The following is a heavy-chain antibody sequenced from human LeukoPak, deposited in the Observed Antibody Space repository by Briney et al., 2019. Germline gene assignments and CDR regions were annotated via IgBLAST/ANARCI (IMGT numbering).Heavy chain of an antibody. CDR2: IWYDGSNK. CDR3: ARMGGDFYYGSGSYIDPTYYYYYGMDV. D-gene: IGHD3-10*01. J-gene: IGHJ6*02. Sequence: SGGSLRLSCAASGFTFSSYGMHWVRQAPGKGLEWVAVIWYDGSNKYYADSVKGRFTISRDNSKNTLYLQMNSLRAEDTAVYYCARMGGDFYYGSGSYIDPTYYYYYGMDVWGQGTTVTVSS. CDR1: GFTFSSYG. V-gene: IGHV3-33*01.